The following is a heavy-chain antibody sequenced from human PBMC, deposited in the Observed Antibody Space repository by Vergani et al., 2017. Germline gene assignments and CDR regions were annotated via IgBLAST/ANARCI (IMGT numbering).Heavy chain of an antibody. D-gene: IGHD6-13*01. Sequence: QVQLQESGPGLVRPSQTLSLTCTVPGGPISSVSYYWSWFRQPAGKGLEWIGRFYTGGGTSFNPSLKSRVTLSVDTSKNQFSLQLRSVTAADTAVYYCARDPLYSTTWPFLLLGMDVWGQGTTVTVSS. CDR1: GGPISSVSYY. J-gene: IGHJ6*02. CDR3: ARDPLYSTTWPFLLLGMDV. CDR2: FYTGGGT. V-gene: IGHV4-61*02.